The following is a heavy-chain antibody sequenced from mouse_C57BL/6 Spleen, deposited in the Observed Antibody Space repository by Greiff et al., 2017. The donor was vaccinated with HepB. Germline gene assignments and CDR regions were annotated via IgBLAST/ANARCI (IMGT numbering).Heavy chain of an antibody. CDR3: ARGGGNYALYFDY. CDR2: INPNNGGT. J-gene: IGHJ2*01. Sequence: VEPGASVKMSCKASGYTFTDYNMHWVKQSHGKSLEWIGYINPNNGGTSYNQKFKGKATLTVNKSSSTAYMELRSLTSEDSAVYYCARGGGNYALYFDYWGQGTTLTVSS. V-gene: IGHV1-22*01. CDR1: GYTFTDYN. D-gene: IGHD2-1*01.